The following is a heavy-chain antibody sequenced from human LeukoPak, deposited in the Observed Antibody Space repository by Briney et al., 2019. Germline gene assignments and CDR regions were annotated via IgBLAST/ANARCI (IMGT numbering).Heavy chain of an antibody. D-gene: IGHD3-22*01. Sequence: ASVKVSCKASGYTFTGHYMHWVRQAPGQGLEWMGWINPNSGVTNYAQKFQGRVTMTRDTSITTAYMELSSLRSDDTVVYHCARGGPNYQDTSGYYHPCDYWGQGTLVTVSS. J-gene: IGHJ4*02. V-gene: IGHV1-2*02. CDR2: INPNSGVT. CDR3: ARGGPNYQDTSGYYHPCDY. CDR1: GYTFTGHY.